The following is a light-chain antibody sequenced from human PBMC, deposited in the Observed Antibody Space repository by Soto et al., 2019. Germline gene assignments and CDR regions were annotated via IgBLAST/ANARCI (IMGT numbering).Light chain of an antibody. CDR1: QSLSGND. V-gene: IGKV3-20*01. Sequence: EIVLTQSPGTLSLSPGERATLSCKASQSLSGNDLARYHHIAGQAPRLLIYGASSRATGVPDRFSGSGSGTDFTLSISRLEPEDFAVYYCQQYGTSPYTFGQGTKLEIK. J-gene: IGKJ2*01. CDR3: QQYGTSPYT. CDR2: GAS.